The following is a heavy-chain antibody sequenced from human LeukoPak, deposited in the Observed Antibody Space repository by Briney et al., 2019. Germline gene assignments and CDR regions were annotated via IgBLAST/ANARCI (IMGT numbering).Heavy chain of an antibody. Sequence: GASVKVSCKASGGTFSNYDFTFTSYAISWVRQAPGQGLEWMGWISAYNGNTNYAQKLQGRVTMTTDTPTSTAYMELGSLRSDDTAVYYCARVYCSGGFCTFPDYWGQGTLVTVSS. D-gene: IGHD2-15*01. J-gene: IGHJ4*02. CDR2: ISAYNGNT. V-gene: IGHV1-18*01. CDR3: ARVYCSGGFCTFPDY. CDR1: GGTFSNYDFTFTSYA.